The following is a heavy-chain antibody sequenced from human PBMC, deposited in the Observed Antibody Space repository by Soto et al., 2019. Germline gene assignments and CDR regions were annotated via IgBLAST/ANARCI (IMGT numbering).Heavy chain of an antibody. V-gene: IGHV3-23*01. CDR3: AKGWETAIADAFDM. Sequence: EVQVLESGGDLVQPGGSLRLTCSVSGFTFSTSSMNWVRQAPGKALEWVSSISGSGDITYYADYVKGRFTTSRDNSKSTVYLQMNSLRVEDTAVYHYAKGWETAIADAFDMWGQGTMVTVSS. CDR2: ISGSGDIT. D-gene: IGHD5-18*01. CDR1: GFTFSTSS. J-gene: IGHJ3*02.